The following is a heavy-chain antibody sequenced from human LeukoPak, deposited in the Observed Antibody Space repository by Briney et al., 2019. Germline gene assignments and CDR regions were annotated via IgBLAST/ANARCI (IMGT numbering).Heavy chain of an antibody. Sequence: SETLSLTCTVSGGSINSGSHYWSWIRQPAGKGLEWIGRIYSSGSTNYNPSLKSRVTMSVDTSKNQFSLKLSSVTAADTAVYYCVTSYYYYYFYMDVWGRGTTVTVSS. CDR1: GGSINSGSHY. V-gene: IGHV4-61*02. CDR2: IYSSGST. J-gene: IGHJ6*03. CDR3: VTSYYYYYFYMDV.